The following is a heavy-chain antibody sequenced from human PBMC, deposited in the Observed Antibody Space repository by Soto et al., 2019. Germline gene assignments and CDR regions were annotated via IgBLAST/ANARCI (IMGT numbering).Heavy chain of an antibody. D-gene: IGHD6-6*01. CDR2: ISLGGTT. CDR3: VKQAVGSMSSE. Sequence: ETLSLTCAVSGAPITSLTYYWVWIRQPPGKGLEWIGTISLGGTTYYSPSLKSRLTASLDTSKNQVSLILSSVTVTDTAVYFCVKQAVGSMSSEWGPGTLVTVSS. V-gene: IGHV4-39*01. J-gene: IGHJ4*02. CDR1: GAPITSLTYY.